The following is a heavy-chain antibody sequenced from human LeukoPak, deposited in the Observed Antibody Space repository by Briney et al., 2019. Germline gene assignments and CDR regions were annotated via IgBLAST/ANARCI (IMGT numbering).Heavy chain of an antibody. CDR1: GFIFGNYY. V-gene: IGHV3-23*01. J-gene: IGHJ6*02. CDR2: INGTGSTT. Sequence: GGSLRLSCEASGFIFGNYYMSWVRQAPGKGLEWVAAINGTGSTTYHADSVKGRFTISRDNSKNTLYLQMNSLRSEDTAAYYCCDGMDVWGQGTTVAVSS. CDR3: CDGMDV.